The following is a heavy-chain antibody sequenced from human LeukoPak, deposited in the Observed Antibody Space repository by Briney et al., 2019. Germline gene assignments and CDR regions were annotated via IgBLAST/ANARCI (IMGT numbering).Heavy chain of an antibody. CDR2: IIPVLGIA. Sequence: SVKVSCKVSGYTLTELSMHWVRQAPGQGLEWMGRIIPVLGIANYAQKFQGRVTITADKSTSTAYMELSSLRSEDTAVYYCATDRDGYMFYFDYWGQGTLVTVSS. CDR3: ATDRDGYMFYFDY. J-gene: IGHJ4*02. V-gene: IGHV1-69*02. D-gene: IGHD5-24*01. CDR1: GYTLTELS.